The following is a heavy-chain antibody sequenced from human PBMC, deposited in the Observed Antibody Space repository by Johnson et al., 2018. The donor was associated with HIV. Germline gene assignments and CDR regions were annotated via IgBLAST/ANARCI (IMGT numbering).Heavy chain of an antibody. Sequence: VQLVESGGSMVRPGGSRRLSCAVSGFTFDDYGMSWVRQAPGKGLEWVSGITWNGGGTHYADSVKGRFTISRDNAKNSLYLQMNSLRAEDTAVYYCARDQGGQWLAYDAFDIWGQGTMVTVSS. CDR1: GFTFDDYG. CDR3: ARDQGGQWLAYDAFDI. D-gene: IGHD6-19*01. CDR2: ITWNGGGT. V-gene: IGHV3-20*04. J-gene: IGHJ3*02.